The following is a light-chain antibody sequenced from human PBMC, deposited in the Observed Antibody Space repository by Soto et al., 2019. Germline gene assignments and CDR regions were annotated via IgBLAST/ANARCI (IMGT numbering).Light chain of an antibody. V-gene: IGLV2-14*01. J-gene: IGLJ2*01. CDR3: SSYTSSSTLMV. CDR2: DVS. CDR1: SGDVGGYNY. Sequence: QSALTQPASVSGSPGQSITISCTGTSGDVGGYNYVSWYQQHPGKAPKLMIYDVSNRPSGVSNRFSGSKSGNTASLTISGLQAEDEAAYYCSSYTSSSTLMVFGGGTKLTVL.